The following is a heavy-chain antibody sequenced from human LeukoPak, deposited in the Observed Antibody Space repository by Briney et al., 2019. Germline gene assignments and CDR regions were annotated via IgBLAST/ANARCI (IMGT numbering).Heavy chain of an antibody. Sequence: PGGSLRLSRAASGLNFRIYTMSWVRQAPGKGLEWVSGIRASGSSTYYADSVKGRFTISRDNSKSILYLQMNSLRAEDTAVYFCANSGHDYDRRGYYLDVALGGTWGQGTQVTVSS. CDR2: IRASGSST. CDR3: ANSGHDYDRRGYYLDVALGGT. D-gene: IGHD3-22*01. J-gene: IGHJ5*02. CDR1: GLNFRIYT. V-gene: IGHV3-23*01.